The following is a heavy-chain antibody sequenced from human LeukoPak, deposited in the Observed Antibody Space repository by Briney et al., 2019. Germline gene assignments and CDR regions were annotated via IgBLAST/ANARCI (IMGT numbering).Heavy chain of an antibody. CDR1: GGSFSGYY. CDR3: AKGSYGDYHTYNFDY. V-gene: IGHV4-34*01. CDR2: INHSGST. D-gene: IGHD4-17*01. Sequence: SETLSLTCAVYGGSFSGYYWSWIRQPPGKGLEWIGEINHSGSTNYNPSLKSRVTISVDTSKNQFSLKLSSVTAEDTAVYYCAKGSYGDYHTYNFDYWGQGTLVTVSS. J-gene: IGHJ4*02.